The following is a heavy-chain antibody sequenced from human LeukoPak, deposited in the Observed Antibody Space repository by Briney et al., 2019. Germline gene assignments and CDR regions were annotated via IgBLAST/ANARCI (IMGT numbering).Heavy chain of an antibody. CDR2: INPNSGGT. CDR1: GYTFTGYY. D-gene: IGHD2-15*01. Sequence: GASVKVSCKASGYTFTGYYMHWVRQAPGQGLEWMGWINPNSGGTNYAQKFQGRVTMTRDTSISTAYMELSRLRSDDTAVYYCAGDAGYCSGGSCYYAFDIWGQGTMVTVSS. J-gene: IGHJ3*02. V-gene: IGHV1-2*02. CDR3: AGDAGYCSGGSCYYAFDI.